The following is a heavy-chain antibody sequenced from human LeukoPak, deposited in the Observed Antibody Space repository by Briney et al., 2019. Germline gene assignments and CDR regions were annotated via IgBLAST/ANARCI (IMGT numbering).Heavy chain of an antibody. Sequence: GGSLRLSCAASGFTFSSYSMNWVRQAPGKGLEWVSSISSSSSYIYYADSVKGRFTISRDNAKNSLNLQMNSLRAEDTAVYYCARGPSSGSSSFDYWGQGTLVTVSS. J-gene: IGHJ4*02. V-gene: IGHV3-21*01. CDR2: ISSSSSYI. CDR3: ARGPSSGSSSFDY. D-gene: IGHD6-19*01. CDR1: GFTFSSYS.